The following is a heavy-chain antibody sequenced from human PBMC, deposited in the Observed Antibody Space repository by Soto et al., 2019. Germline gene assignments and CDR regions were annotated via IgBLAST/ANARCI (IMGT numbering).Heavy chain of an antibody. CDR2: ITWNGATT. J-gene: IGHJ3*01. CDR1: GFTFDDHG. Sequence: EVQLVESGGGVVRPGGSLRLSCAASGFTFDDHGMTWVRQAPGKGLEWVSGITWNGATTGYADSVKGRFTISRDNAKNTLYLQMNSLRFEDTALYYCASDGGVVVAVDAFDVWGQGTMVTVSS. V-gene: IGHV3-20*04. CDR3: ASDGGVVVAVDAFDV. D-gene: IGHD6-19*01.